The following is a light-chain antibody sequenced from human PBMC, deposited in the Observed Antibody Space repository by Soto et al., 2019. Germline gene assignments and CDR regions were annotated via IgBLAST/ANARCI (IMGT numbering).Light chain of an antibody. CDR3: QTWGTGIYVV. CDR1: SAYSSYA. V-gene: IGLV4-69*01. J-gene: IGLJ2*01. CDR2: VNSDGSH. Sequence: QPVLTQSPSASASLGASVKLTCTLSSAYSSYAIAWHQQQPEKGPRFLMKVNSDGSHTKGDDIPDRFSGSTSGAEHYLTISSLQSEDEADYYCQTWGTGIYVVFGGETKLTVL.